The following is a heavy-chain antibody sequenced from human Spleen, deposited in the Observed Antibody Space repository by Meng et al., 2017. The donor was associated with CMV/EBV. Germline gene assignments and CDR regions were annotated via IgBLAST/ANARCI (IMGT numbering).Heavy chain of an antibody. CDR1: GGSISSYY. J-gene: IGHJ4*02. D-gene: IGHD2-21*02. Sequence: GQLQEAGPGLVKPSETLSLPCTVSGGSISSYYWSWIRQPAGKGLEWIGRIHNSGSTNYNPSLKSRVTMSVDTSKNQFSLKLSSVTAADTAVYYCARVVTALWGYYFDYWGQGTLVTVSS. CDR3: ARVVTALWGYYFDY. V-gene: IGHV4-4*07. CDR2: IHNSGST.